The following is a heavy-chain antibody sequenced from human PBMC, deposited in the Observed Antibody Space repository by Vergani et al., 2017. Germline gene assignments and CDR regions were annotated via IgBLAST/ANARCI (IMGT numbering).Heavy chain of an antibody. D-gene: IGHD4-23*01. CDR2: IYYSGST. CDR1: GGSISSNSFY. J-gene: IGHJ4*02. Sequence: QLQLQESGPGLVKPSETLSLTCTVSGGSISSNSFYWGWIRQPPGKGLEWIGNIYYSGSTYYNPSLKSRVTISIDTSKNQFSLNLSSVTAADTAVDFCASGFSTVEFDYWGQGTLVTVSS. CDR3: ASGFSTVEFDY. V-gene: IGHV4-39*07.